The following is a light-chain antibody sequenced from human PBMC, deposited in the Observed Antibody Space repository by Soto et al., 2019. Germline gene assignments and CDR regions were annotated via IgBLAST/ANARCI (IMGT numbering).Light chain of an antibody. V-gene: IGLV2-11*01. Sequence: QSALTQPRSVSGSPGQSVIISCTGTSSDVGGYNYVSWYHQHPGKAPKVMIYGVSERPSGVPDRFSGSKSGNTDSLTISVLQAEDEADYYCCSYAGSPRYVFGTGTKLTVL. CDR1: SSDVGGYNY. J-gene: IGLJ1*01. CDR2: GVS. CDR3: CSYAGSPRYV.